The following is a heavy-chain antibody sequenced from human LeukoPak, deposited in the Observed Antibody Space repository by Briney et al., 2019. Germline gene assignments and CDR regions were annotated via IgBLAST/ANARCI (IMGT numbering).Heavy chain of an antibody. D-gene: IGHD4-17*01. CDR2: IIPILGIA. V-gene: IGHV1-69*02. Sequence: ASVKVSCKASGGTFSSYTISWVRQAPGQGLEWMGRIIPILGIANYAQKFQGRVTIIADKSTSTAYMELSSLRSEDTAVYYCARGGLGMTTVTKFDYWGQGTLVTVSS. J-gene: IGHJ4*02. CDR1: GGTFSSYT. CDR3: ARGGLGMTTVTKFDY.